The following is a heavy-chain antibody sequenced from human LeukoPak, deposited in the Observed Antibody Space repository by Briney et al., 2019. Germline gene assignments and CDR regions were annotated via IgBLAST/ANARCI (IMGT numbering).Heavy chain of an antibody. D-gene: IGHD3-9*01. Sequence: GASVKVSCKASGYTFTSYGISWVRQTPGQGLEWMGWISTYNGDTDYAHNFQGRVTMSTDTSMSTAYMEVRSLRSDDTAVYYCARDPGTYYDILTGYYTPYYFDHWGQGTLVSVSS. CDR1: GYTFTSYG. V-gene: IGHV1-18*01. CDR3: ARDPGTYYDILTGYYTPYYFDH. CDR2: ISTYNGDT. J-gene: IGHJ4*02.